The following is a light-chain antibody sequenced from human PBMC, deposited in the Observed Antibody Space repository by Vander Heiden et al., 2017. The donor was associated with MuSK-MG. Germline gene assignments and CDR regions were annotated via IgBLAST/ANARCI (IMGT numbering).Light chain of an antibody. CDR3: QQDNSWSYT. CDR2: GTS. Sequence: EIMMTQSPTTLSVSPGERATLSCRASRSIDGNLAWYQQKPGQAPRLLIYGTSTRARGVSDRFTGTRSGTEFTLTIRSLQSEDFAVYYCQQDNSWSYTFGQGTKLEIK. CDR1: RSIDGN. V-gene: IGKV3-15*01. J-gene: IGKJ2*01.